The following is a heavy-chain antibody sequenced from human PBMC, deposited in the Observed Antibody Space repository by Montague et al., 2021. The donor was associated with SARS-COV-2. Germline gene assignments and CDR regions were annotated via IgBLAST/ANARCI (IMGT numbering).Heavy chain of an antibody. CDR1: GGSITRNYY. CDR3: ARHKRGWLQLRPDAFDI. CDR2: IYYSGTT. Sequence: SETLSLTCTVSGGSITRNYYWGWIRQPPGKGLEWVGNIYYSGTTFINPSLESRVTISVDASKNQFSLNLTSVTAADTAVYYCARHKRGWLQLRPDAFDIWGQGTMVTVSS. V-gene: IGHV4-39*01. J-gene: IGHJ3*02. D-gene: IGHD5-24*01.